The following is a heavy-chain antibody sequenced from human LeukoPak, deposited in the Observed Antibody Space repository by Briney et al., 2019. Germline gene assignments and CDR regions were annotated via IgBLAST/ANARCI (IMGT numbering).Heavy chain of an antibody. CDR2: IYYSGST. Sequence: SSQTLSLTCTVSRGSLSRGGYDWSWIRHHPGKGLGWSGYIYYSGSTYYNPSLKSRVTISVDTSKNQFSLKLSSVTAAETAVYYCARGFREQQLAFDIWGQGTMVTVSS. V-gene: IGHV4-31*03. D-gene: IGHD6-13*01. J-gene: IGHJ3*02. CDR1: RGSLSRGGYD. CDR3: ARGFREQQLAFDI.